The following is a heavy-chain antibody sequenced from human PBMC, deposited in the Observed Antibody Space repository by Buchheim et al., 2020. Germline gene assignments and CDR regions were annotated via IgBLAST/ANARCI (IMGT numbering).Heavy chain of an antibody. CDR3: AKLIVLMVYADLSGEDFDY. CDR2: ISYDGSNK. CDR1: GFTFSSYG. D-gene: IGHD2-8*01. V-gene: IGHV3-30*18. J-gene: IGHJ4*02. Sequence: QVQLVESGGGVVQPGRSLRLSCAASGFTFSSYGMHWVRQAPGKGLEWVAVISYDGSNKYYADSVKGRFTISRDNSKNTLYLQMNSLRAEDTAVYYCAKLIVLMVYADLSGEDFDYWGQGTL.